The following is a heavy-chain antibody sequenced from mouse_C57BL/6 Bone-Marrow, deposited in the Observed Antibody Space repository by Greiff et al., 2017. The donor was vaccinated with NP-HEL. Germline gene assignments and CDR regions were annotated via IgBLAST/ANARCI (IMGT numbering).Heavy chain of an antibody. CDR1: GYTFTSYT. CDR2: INPSSGYT. D-gene: IGHD1-1*01. Sequence: VKLVESGAELARPGASVKMSCKASGYTFTSYTMHWVKQRPGQGLEWIGYINPSSGYTKYNQTFKDKATLTADKSSSTAYMQLSSLTSEDSAVYYCARQGTTVVGRGYFDYWGQGTTLTVSS. J-gene: IGHJ2*01. V-gene: IGHV1-4*01. CDR3: ARQGTTVVGRGYFDY.